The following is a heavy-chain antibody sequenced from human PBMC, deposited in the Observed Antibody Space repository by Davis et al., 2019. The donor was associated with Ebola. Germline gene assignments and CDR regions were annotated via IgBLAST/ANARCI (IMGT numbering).Heavy chain of an antibody. Sequence: GESLKISCEASGYSFTSYFIGWVRQMPGKGLEWMGIIYPADSNTYYSPSFQGQVTISVDKSINTAYLQWSSLKASDTAIYYCVRQESLYGAIDSWGQGTLVTVSS. J-gene: IGHJ4*02. D-gene: IGHD4/OR15-4a*01. CDR3: VRQESLYGAIDS. CDR2: IYPADSNT. V-gene: IGHV5-51*01. CDR1: GYSFTSYF.